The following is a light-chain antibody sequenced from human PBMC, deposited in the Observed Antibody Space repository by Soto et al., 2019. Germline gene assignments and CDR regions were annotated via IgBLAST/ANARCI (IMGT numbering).Light chain of an antibody. CDR3: CSLTTSHTYI. J-gene: IGLJ1*01. Sequence: QSVLTQPASVSGSPGQSITISCTGTSSDIGHYDYVSWHQQHPGKAPKLMIYRVTYRPSGVSNRYSGSKSGNSASLTISGLQADDEADYYCCSLTTSHTYIFGSGTKV. CDR2: RVT. CDR1: SSDIGHYDY. V-gene: IGLV2-14*03.